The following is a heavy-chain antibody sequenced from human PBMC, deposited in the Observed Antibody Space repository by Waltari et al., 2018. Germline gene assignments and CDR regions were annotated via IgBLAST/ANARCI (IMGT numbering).Heavy chain of an antibody. CDR3: ARDRPDIVVVPAAIRWFDP. Sequence: QVQLVQSGAEVKKPGSSVKVSCQASGGTFSSDANSWVRQAPGQGLEWMGRIIPIFGTANYAQKFQGRVTITADKSTSTAYMELSSLRSEDTAVYYCARDRPDIVVVPAAIRWFDPWGQGTLVTVSS. CDR1: GGTFSSDA. V-gene: IGHV1-69*13. D-gene: IGHD2-2*02. CDR2: IIPIFGTA. J-gene: IGHJ5*02.